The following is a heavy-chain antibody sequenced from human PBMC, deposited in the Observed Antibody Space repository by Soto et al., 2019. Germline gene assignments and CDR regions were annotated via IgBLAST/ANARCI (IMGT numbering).Heavy chain of an antibody. V-gene: IGHV3-21*01. CDR3: ARDLGEMYAI. J-gene: IGHJ4*02. CDR1: GFTFSDYT. CDR2: ISSTNAYI. D-gene: IGHD2-8*01. Sequence: GGSLRLSCAASGFTFSDYTFNWVRQAPGKGLEWVSSISSTNAYIYYADSVKGRFTISRDNAKNSLYLQLSSLRAEDTAVYYCARDLGEMYAIWGQGALVTVSS.